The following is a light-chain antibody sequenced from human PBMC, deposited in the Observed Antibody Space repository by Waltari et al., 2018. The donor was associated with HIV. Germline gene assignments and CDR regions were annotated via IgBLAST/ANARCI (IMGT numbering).Light chain of an antibody. J-gene: IGLJ3*02. Sequence: HSTLTQPASVSASPGQSITISWYQHHPGKAPKLIIYDVTVRPSVSPFRFSGSTSDYIASLFISDLQPEDEAHYYCSSDITGGRLVFGGGTKVTVL. V-gene: IGLV2-14*01. CDR2: DVT. CDR3: SSDITGGRLV.